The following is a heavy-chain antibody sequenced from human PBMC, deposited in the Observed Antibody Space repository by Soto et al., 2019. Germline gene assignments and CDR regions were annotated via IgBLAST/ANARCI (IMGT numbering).Heavy chain of an antibody. V-gene: IGHV2-26*01. CDR2: IFSNDEK. D-gene: IGHD1-26*01. CDR3: ARHGRGVGARPLDY. J-gene: IGHJ4*02. Sequence: QVTLKESGPVLVKPTETLTLTCTVSGFSLSNARMGVSWIRQPPGKALEWLAHIFSNDEKSYSTSLKSRLTTPKDTAKSQVVLTMTNMDPLDTATYYCARHGRGVGARPLDYWGQGTLVTVSS. CDR1: GFSLSNARMG.